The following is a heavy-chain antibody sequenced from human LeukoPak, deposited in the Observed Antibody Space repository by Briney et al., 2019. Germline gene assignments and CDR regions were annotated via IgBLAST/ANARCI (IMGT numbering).Heavy chain of an antibody. D-gene: IGHD2-21*02. CDR3: ARDLYCGGDCYSDY. CDR2: INAGNGNT. J-gene: IGHJ4*02. CDR1: GYTFTSYA. Sequence: ASVKVSCKASGYTFTSYAMHWVRQAPGQRLEWMGWINAGNGNTKYSQKLQGRVTITRDTSASTAYMELSSLRSEDTAVYYCARDLYCGGDCYSDYWGQGTLVTVSS. V-gene: IGHV1-3*01.